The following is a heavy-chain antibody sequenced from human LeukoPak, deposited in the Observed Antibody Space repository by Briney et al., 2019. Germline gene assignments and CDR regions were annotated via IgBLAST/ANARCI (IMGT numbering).Heavy chain of an antibody. D-gene: IGHD3-3*01. J-gene: IGHJ4*02. CDR2: INPNSGGT. CDR3: ARDVDGVALDY. V-gene: IGHV1-2*02. Sequence: ASVKVSCKASGSTFTGYYMHWVRQAPGQGLEWMGWINPNSGGTNYAQKFQGRVTMTRDTSIRTAYMELSSLRSDDTAVYYCARDVDGVALDYWGQGTLVTVSS. CDR1: GSTFTGYY.